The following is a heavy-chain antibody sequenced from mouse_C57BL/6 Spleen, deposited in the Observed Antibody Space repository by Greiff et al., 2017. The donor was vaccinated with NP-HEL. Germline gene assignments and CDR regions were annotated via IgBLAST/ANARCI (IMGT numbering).Heavy chain of an antibody. Sequence: QVQLKQSGAELVRPGASVTLSCKASGYTFTDYEMHWVKQTPVHGLEWIGAIDPETGGTAYNQKFKGKAILTADKSSSTAYMELRSLTSEDSAVYYCTRPPSQLGDYWGQGTTLTVSS. CDR1: GYTFTDYE. J-gene: IGHJ2*01. CDR2: IDPETGGT. CDR3: TRPPSQLGDY. V-gene: IGHV1-15*01.